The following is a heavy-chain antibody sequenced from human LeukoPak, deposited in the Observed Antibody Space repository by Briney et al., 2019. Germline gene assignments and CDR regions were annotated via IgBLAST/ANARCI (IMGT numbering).Heavy chain of an antibody. CDR3: AKYATRETFFGDY. V-gene: IGHV3-66*01. D-gene: IGHD2-8*01. CDR2: IYSGGST. Sequence: PGGSLRLSCAASGFTVSSNYMSWVRQAPGKGLEWVSVIYSGGSTYYADSVKGRFTISRDNSKNTVYLQMNSLRAEDTAVYYCAKYATRETFFGDYWGQGTLIAVSS. CDR1: GFTVSSNY. J-gene: IGHJ4*02.